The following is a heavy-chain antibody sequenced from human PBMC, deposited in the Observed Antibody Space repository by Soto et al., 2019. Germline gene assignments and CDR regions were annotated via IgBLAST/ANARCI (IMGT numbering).Heavy chain of an antibody. CDR1: GASISGFY. CDR3: VRDGTKTLRDWFDP. Sequence: QVQLQESDPGLVKPSETLSLTCTVSGASISGFYWSWIRKSAGKGLEWIGRIYATGTTDYNPSLKRRVMMSVDTSKKQFSLKLRSVTAADTAVYYCVRDGTKTLRDWFDPWGQGISVTVSS. V-gene: IGHV4-4*07. J-gene: IGHJ5*02. D-gene: IGHD1-1*01. CDR2: IYATGTT.